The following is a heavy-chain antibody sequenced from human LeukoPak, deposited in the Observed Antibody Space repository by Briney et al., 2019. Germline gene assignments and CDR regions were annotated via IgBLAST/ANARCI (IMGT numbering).Heavy chain of an antibody. V-gene: IGHV1-18*01. CDR3: AREAYYYDSSGYYYDAFDI. J-gene: IGHJ3*02. CDR1: GYTFTSYG. CDR2: ISAYNGST. D-gene: IGHD3-22*01. Sequence: ASVKVSCKASGYTFTSYGISWVRQAPGQGLEWMGWISAYNGSTNYAQKLQGRVTMTTDTSTSTAYMELRSLRSDDTAVYYCAREAYYYDSSGYYYDAFDIWGQGTMVTVSS.